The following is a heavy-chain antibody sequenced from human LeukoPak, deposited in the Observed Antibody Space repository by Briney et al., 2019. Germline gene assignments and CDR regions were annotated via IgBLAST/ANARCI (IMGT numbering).Heavy chain of an antibody. CDR3: ARLFIGSAMDRDY. J-gene: IGHJ4*02. CDR2: IYYSGST. V-gene: IGHV4-59*08. CDR1: GGSISSYY. Sequence: SETLSLTCTVSGGSISSYYWSWIRQPPGKGLEWIGYIYYSGSTNYNPSLKSRVTISVDTSKNQFFLKLSSVTAADTAVYYCARLFIGSAMDRDYWGQGTLVTVSS. D-gene: IGHD5-18*01.